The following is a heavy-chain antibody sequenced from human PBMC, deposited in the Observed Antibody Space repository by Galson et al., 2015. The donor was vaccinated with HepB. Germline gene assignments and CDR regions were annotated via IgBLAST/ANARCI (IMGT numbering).Heavy chain of an antibody. D-gene: IGHD2-15*01. J-gene: IGHJ4*02. CDR1: GFTFNSYS. CDR2: ISSSNSYI. Sequence: SLRLSCAASGFTFNSYSMNWVRQAPGKGLEWVSSISSSNSYIYYADSVKGRFTISRDNAKNSLYLQMNSLRAEDTAVYYCARGLYCSGRSCYSFYFDYWGQGTLVTVSS. CDR3: ARGLYCSGRSCYSFYFDY. V-gene: IGHV3-21*01.